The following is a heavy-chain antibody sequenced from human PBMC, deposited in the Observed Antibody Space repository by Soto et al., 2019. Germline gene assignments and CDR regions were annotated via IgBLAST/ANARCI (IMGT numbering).Heavy chain of an antibody. CDR1: GFTFSNYK. V-gene: IGHV3-74*03. D-gene: IGHD2-2*01. CDR3: ARAGPSSSYYYTMDV. Sequence: GGSLRLSCAASGFTFSNYKVHWVRQAPGKGLVWVSRINSDGSDTKYADSVKGRFTISRDNAKNKLFLQMNSLTADDTAVYYCARAGPSSSYYYTMDVWGQGTTVTVSS. CDR2: INSDGSDT. J-gene: IGHJ6*02.